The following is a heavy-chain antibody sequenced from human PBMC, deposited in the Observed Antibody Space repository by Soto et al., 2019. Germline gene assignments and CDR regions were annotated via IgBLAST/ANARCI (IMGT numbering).Heavy chain of an antibody. Sequence: SGPTLVNPTQTLTLTCTFSAFSLSTGGVGVGWIRQPPGKALEWLALIYWDDDKRYSPSLKSRLTITKDTSKNQVILTVTNMDPVDTATYYCAHCRRDRGIITPSYWGQGTLVTVSS. CDR2: IYWDDDK. J-gene: IGHJ4*02. CDR1: AFSLSTGGVG. CDR3: AHCRRDRGIITPSY. D-gene: IGHD3-10*01. V-gene: IGHV2-5*02.